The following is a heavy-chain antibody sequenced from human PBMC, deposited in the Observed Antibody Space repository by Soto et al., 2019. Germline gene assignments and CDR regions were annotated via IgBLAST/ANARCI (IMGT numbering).Heavy chain of an antibody. J-gene: IGHJ6*03. CDR2: ISSNGGST. V-gene: IGHV3-64*01. CDR3: ARGPWYALEPLSYYYMDV. CDR1: GFTFSSYA. Sequence: GGSLRLSCAASGFTFSSYAMHWVRQAPGKGLEYVSAISSNGGSTYYANSVKGRFTISRDNSKNTLYLQMGSLRAEDMAVYYCARGPWYALEPLSYYYMDVWGKGTTVTVSS. D-gene: IGHD1-1*01.